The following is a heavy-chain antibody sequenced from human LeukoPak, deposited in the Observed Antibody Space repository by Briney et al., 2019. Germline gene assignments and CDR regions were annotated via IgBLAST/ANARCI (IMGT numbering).Heavy chain of an antibody. Sequence: GGSLRLSCAASGFTFSSYSMNWVRQAPGKGLEWVSSISSSSSYIYYADSVKGRFTISRDNAKNSLYLQMNSLRAEDTAVYYCARDGMRYQYYYYMDVWGKGTTVTVSS. V-gene: IGHV3-21*01. CDR3: ARDGMRYQYYYYMDV. D-gene: IGHD3-9*01. J-gene: IGHJ6*03. CDR2: ISSSSSYI. CDR1: GFTFSSYS.